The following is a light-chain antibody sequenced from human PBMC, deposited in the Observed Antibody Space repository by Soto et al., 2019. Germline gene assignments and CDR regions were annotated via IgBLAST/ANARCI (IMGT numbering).Light chain of an antibody. CDR3: QQYSDWPPVT. CDR2: DAS. V-gene: IGKV3D-15*01. CDR1: QSVNSH. Sequence: EIVLTQSPATLSLSPGERATLSCRASQSVNSHLAWYQQKPGQAPSLLIYDASTRATGIPARFSGSGSGTEFTLTISSLQSEDSAVYYCQQYSDWPPVTFGGGTRWTS. J-gene: IGKJ4*01.